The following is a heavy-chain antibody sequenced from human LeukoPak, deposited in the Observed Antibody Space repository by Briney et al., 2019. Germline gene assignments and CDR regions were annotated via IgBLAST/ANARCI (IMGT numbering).Heavy chain of an antibody. CDR2: ISGSGGST. CDR1: GFTFSSYA. J-gene: IGHJ4*02. D-gene: IGHD3-22*01. V-gene: IGHV3-23*01. Sequence: GGSLRLSCASSGFTFSSYAMSWVRQAPGKGLEWVSAISGSGGSTYYADSVKGRFTISRDNSKNTLYLQMNSLRAEDTAVYYCARGLVSYDSSGYLKDQYYFDYWGQGTLVTVSS. CDR3: ARGLVSYDSSGYLKDQYYFDY.